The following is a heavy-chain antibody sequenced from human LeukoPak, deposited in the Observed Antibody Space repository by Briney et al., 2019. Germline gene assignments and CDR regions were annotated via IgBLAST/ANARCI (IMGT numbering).Heavy chain of an antibody. Sequence: GASVKVSCKASGGTFSSYAISWVRQAPGQGLEWMGGIIPIFGTANYAQKFQGRVTITADESTSTAYMELSSLRSEDTAVYYCLGTGTTGYNWFDPWGQGTLVTVSS. CDR1: GGTFSSYA. D-gene: IGHD1-1*01. J-gene: IGHJ5*02. CDR3: LGTGTTGYNWFDP. V-gene: IGHV1-69*13. CDR2: IIPIFGTA.